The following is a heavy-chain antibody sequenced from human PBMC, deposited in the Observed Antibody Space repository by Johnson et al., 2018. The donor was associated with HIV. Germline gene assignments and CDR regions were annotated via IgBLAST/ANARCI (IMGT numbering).Heavy chain of an antibody. Sequence: QMLLVESGGGVVQPGRFLRLSCAASGFTFSSYGMHWVRQAPGKGLEWVAFIRYDGSNKYYADSVKGRFTISRDNSKNTLYLQMNSLRAEDTAVYYCAKVAVATAAGGVALDIWGPGTMVTVSS. CDR3: AKVAVATAAGGVALDI. CDR2: IRYDGSNK. J-gene: IGHJ3*02. D-gene: IGHD6-13*01. CDR1: GFTFSSYG. V-gene: IGHV3-30*02.